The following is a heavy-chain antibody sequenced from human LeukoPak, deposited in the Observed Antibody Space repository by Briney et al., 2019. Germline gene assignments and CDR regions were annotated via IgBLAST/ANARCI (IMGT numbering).Heavy chain of an antibody. CDR1: GGTISSYY. V-gene: IGHV4-59*08. D-gene: IGHD3-9*01. Sequence: SETLSLTCTVSGGTISSYYWSWVRQPPGKGLEWVGYIYYSGSTKYNPSLKSRVTISVDPHKNQLSLKLSSVPAADTAVYYCARGVYSYYDILTGYYFDYWGQGTLVTVPS. CDR3: ARGVYSYYDILTGYYFDY. J-gene: IGHJ4*02. CDR2: IYYSGST.